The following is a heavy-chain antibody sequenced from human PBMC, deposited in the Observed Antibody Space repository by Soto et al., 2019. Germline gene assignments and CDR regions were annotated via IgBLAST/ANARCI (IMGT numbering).Heavy chain of an antibody. CDR1: GGSIGSSSYY. D-gene: IGHD2-15*01. J-gene: IGHJ4*01. CDR2: LYYTGTT. V-gene: IGHV4-39*01. Sequence: SETLSLTCSVSGGSIGSSSYYFGWIRQPPGKGLEWIGSLYYTGTTNYNSPLKSRVTISADKSQNQFSLRLSSVTAADTAVYYCARGGSKHVVLGAAVSSHWFDY. CDR3: ARGGSKHVVLGAAVSSHWFDY.